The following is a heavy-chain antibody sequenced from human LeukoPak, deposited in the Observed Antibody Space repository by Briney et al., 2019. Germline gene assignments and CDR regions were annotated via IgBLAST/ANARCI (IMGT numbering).Heavy chain of an antibody. CDR3: ARGPGLWSFDY. CDR2: INHSGST. CDR1: GGSFSGYY. V-gene: IGHV4-34*01. Sequence: SETLSLTCAVYGGSFSGYYWSWIRQPPGKGLEWIGEINHSGSTNYNPSLKSRVTISVDTSKNQFPLKLSSVTAADTAVYYCARGPGLWSFDYWGQGTLVTVSS. D-gene: IGHD5-18*01. J-gene: IGHJ4*02.